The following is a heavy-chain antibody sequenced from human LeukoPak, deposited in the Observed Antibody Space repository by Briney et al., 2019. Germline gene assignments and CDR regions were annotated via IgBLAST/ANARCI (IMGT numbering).Heavy chain of an antibody. J-gene: IGHJ5*02. Sequence: ASVKVSCKASGYTFISYYMHWVRQAPGQGLEWMGWINPNSGATNSAQKFQGRVTMTRDTSIRTAYIELSRLRSDDAAVYYCARGEGQQLRLDWFDPWGQGTRVTVSS. V-gene: IGHV1-2*02. CDR2: INPNSGAT. D-gene: IGHD6-13*01. CDR1: GYTFISYY. CDR3: ARGEGQQLRLDWFDP.